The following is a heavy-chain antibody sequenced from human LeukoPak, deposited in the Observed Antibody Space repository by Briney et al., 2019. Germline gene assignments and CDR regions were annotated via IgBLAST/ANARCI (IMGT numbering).Heavy chain of an antibody. CDR1: GASVSGSNYY. V-gene: IGHV4-39*07. Sequence: PSETLSLTCAVSGASVSGSNYYWGWIRQPPGKGLEWIGNIYSSGSTYYNASLQSRVTISIDTSKNQFSLQLNSVTPEDTAVYFCARGRHGDHVSLFEYWGQGTLVTVSS. CDR3: ARGRHGDHVSLFEY. CDR2: IYSSGST. D-gene: IGHD3-10*02. J-gene: IGHJ4*02.